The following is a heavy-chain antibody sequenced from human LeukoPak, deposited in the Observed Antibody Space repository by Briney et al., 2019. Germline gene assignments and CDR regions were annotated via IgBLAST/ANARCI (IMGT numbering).Heavy chain of an antibody. CDR3: ARVMQSAAAAFDC. D-gene: IGHD6-25*01. Sequence: GGSLRLSCAASGFTFSSYEMNWVRQAPGTGLEWPSYINYNGESIYYADSVKRRFTVSRDNARGSLYLQMNRLRGEDTAIYYCARVMQSAAAAFDCWGQGTLVTVSS. J-gene: IGHJ4*02. V-gene: IGHV3-48*03. CDR2: INYNGESI. CDR1: GFTFSSYE.